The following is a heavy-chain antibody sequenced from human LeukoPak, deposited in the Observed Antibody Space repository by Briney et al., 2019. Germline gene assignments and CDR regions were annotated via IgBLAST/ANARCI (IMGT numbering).Heavy chain of an antibody. CDR3: ATDRFGGPITNDAFDI. J-gene: IGHJ3*02. CDR2: FDPEDGET. Sequence: ASVKVSCKVSGYTLTELSMHWVRQAPGKGLEWMGGFDPEDGETIYAQKFQGRVTMTEDTSTDTAYMELSSLRSEDTAVYYCATDRFGGPITNDAFDIWGQGTMVTISS. D-gene: IGHD3-16*01. CDR1: GYTLTELS. V-gene: IGHV1-24*01.